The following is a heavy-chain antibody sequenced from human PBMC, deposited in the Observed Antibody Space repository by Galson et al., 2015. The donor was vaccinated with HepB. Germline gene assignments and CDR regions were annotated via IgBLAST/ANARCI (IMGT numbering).Heavy chain of an antibody. CDR2: SYYSGGGIT. Sequence: DTLSLTCTVSGGSIRDHYWNWIRQSPGKRLEWIGYSYYSGGGITSYNPSLRSRVTISLDTSNNQFSLKLSSVPAADTAVYYCGRQTHKQNPMDGWGQGTTVTVSS. V-gene: IGHV4-59*08. CDR3: GRQTHKQNPMDG. J-gene: IGHJ6*02. CDR1: GGSIRDHY.